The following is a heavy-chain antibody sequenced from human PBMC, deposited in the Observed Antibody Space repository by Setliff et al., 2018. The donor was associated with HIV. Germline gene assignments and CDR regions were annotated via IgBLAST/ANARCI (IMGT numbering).Heavy chain of an antibody. CDR2: IIPIFGTA. J-gene: IGHJ3*02. D-gene: IGHD3-22*01. CDR1: GGTFSSYA. Sequence: SVKVSCKASGGTFSSYAISWVRQAPGQGLEWMGGIIPIFGTANYAQKFQGRVTITADESTSTAYMELSSLRSEDTAVYYCARDTSPHSSGYYLTSDAFDIWGQGTTVTVSS. CDR3: ARDTSPHSSGYYLTSDAFDI. V-gene: IGHV1-69*13.